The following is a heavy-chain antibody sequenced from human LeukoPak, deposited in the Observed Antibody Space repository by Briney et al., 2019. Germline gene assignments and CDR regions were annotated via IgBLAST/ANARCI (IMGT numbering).Heavy chain of an antibody. D-gene: IGHD3-22*01. V-gene: IGHV4-34*01. CDR2: INHSGST. CDR1: GGSFSGYY. J-gene: IGHJ4*02. CDR3: ARGLLVVTSYYFDY. Sequence: SETLSLTCAVYGGSFSGYYWSWIRQPPGKGLEWIGEINHSGSTNYNPSLKSRVTISVDTSKSQFSLKLSSVTAADTAVYYCARGLLVVTSYYFDYWGQGTLVTVSS.